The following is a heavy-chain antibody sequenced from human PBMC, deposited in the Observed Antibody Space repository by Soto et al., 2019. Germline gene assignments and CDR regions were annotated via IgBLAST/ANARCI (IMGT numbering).Heavy chain of an antibody. CDR1: GFTIGRHW. CDR2: INQDGSEK. Sequence: EVQVVESGGGLVQPGGSLRLSCAASGFTIGRHWMNWVRQAPGKGLEWVANINQDGSEKYYVDSVKGRFSISRDNAEKSMYLQMNSLRAEDTAVYYCARMWTYTDFWSGRKTSCMDLWGKGPTVTVST. V-gene: IGHV3-7*01. J-gene: IGHJ6*04. D-gene: IGHD3-3*01. CDR3: ARMWTYTDFWSGRKTSCMDL.